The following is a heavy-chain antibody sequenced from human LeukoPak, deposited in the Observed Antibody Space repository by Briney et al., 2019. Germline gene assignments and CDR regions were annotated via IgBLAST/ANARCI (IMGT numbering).Heavy chain of an antibody. CDR2: MDYSGSA. Sequence: SETLSLTCSVSGGSISDYYWSWIRLSPGTGLEWIGYMDYSGSAAYNPSLRGRVTISIDTSKKQFSLEVTSVTAADTAVYFCARRKRGSDGPFDSWGHGTLVTVSS. D-gene: IGHD6-19*01. CDR1: GGSISDYY. CDR3: ARRKRGSDGPFDS. J-gene: IGHJ4*01. V-gene: IGHV4-59*08.